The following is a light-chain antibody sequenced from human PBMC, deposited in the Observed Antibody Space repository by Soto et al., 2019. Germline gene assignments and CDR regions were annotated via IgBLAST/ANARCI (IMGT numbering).Light chain of an antibody. J-gene: IGKJ4*01. Sequence: DIQMTQSPSSLSASEGDRVTITCQSSHDVSRNLNWFQQKPGEAPQLLIYDAANLERGVPSRFSGSGSGTDFALPISRLQPEEFATYYCQQDNSMLSFGGRTEVEIK. CDR1: HDVSRN. CDR2: DAA. V-gene: IGKV1-33*01. CDR3: QQDNSMLS.